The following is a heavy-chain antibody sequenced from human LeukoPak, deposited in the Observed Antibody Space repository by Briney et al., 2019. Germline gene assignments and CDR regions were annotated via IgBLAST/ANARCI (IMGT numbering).Heavy chain of an antibody. V-gene: IGHV1-2*02. J-gene: IGHJ5*02. Sequence: ASVKVSCKASGYTFTGYFMNWVRQAPGQGLEWMGWINPNSGGANYALKFQGRVTMTRDTSISTAYMELSSLISDDTAVYYCARGSSVRDWFDLWGQGTLVTVSS. CDR3: ARGSSVRDWFDL. CDR2: INPNSGGA. D-gene: IGHD1-1*01. CDR1: GYTFTGYF.